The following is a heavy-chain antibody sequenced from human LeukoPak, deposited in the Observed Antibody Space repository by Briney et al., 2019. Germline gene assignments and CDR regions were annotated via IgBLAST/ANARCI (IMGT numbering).Heavy chain of an antibody. CDR1: GYSIRSGYY. Sequence: SETLSLTCTVSGYSIRSGYYWAWIRQPPGKGLEWIGSIYHSGTTYYNPSLKSRFTISVDTSKNQLSLKLSSVTAADTAVYYCARGSYMRDNWFDPWGQGTLVTVSS. V-gene: IGHV4-38-2*02. J-gene: IGHJ5*02. CDR3: ARGSYMRDNWFDP. D-gene: IGHD1-26*01. CDR2: IYHSGTT.